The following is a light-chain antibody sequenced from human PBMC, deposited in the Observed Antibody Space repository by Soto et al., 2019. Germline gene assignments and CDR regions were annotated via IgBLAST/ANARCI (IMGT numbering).Light chain of an antibody. CDR2: GAS. V-gene: IGKV3-20*01. CDR3: QQYGSSGT. Sequence: VLTKSAATLSLSPGERATLSCRASENVRTFVDWYQQKPGPAPRLLIYGASNRATGIPDRFSGSGSGTEFTLTISILEPEDFAVYYGQQYGSSGTCGQVTMG. J-gene: IGKJ1*01. CDR1: ENVRTF.